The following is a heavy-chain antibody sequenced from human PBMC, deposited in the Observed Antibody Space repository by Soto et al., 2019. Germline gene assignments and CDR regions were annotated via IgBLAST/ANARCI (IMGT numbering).Heavy chain of an antibody. J-gene: IGHJ3*02. CDR2: ISYDGSNK. CDR1: GFTFSSYG. Sequence: HPGGSLRLSCAASGFTFSSYGMHWVRQAPGKGLEWVAVISYDGSNKYYADSVKGRFTISRDNSKNTLYLQMNSLRAEDTAVYYCAKDLGWFGEPPVGAFDIWGQGTMVTVSS. D-gene: IGHD3-10*01. V-gene: IGHV3-30*18. CDR3: AKDLGWFGEPPVGAFDI.